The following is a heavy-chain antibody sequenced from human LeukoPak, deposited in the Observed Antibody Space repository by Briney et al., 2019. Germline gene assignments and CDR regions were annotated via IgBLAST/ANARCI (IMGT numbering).Heavy chain of an antibody. Sequence: PSETLSLTCTVSGGSISSYYWSWIRQPPGKGLEWIGYIYYSGSTNYNPSLKSRVTISVDTSKDHFSLKLSSVTSADTAGCYCASTYCSGGSCYWALDYWGQGTLVTVSS. D-gene: IGHD2-15*01. CDR3: ASTYCSGGSCYWALDY. J-gene: IGHJ4*02. CDR1: GGSISSYY. V-gene: IGHV4-59*08. CDR2: IYYSGST.